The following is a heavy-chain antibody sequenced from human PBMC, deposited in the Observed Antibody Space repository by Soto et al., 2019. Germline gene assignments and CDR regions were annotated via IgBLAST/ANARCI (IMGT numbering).Heavy chain of an antibody. V-gene: IGHV4-30-4*01. D-gene: IGHD2-8*02. CDR1: GGSINSGDYY. CDR3: GRDEKYGTSVFAN. J-gene: IGHJ4*02. CDR2: INYSGTT. Sequence: SETLSLTCTVSGGSINSGDYYWSWIRQPPGKGLEWIGYINYSGTTYYKPSLKSRVTISVDTSKNQFSLRLSSVTAADTAVYYGGRDEKYGTSVFANWGGGTLVTVSS.